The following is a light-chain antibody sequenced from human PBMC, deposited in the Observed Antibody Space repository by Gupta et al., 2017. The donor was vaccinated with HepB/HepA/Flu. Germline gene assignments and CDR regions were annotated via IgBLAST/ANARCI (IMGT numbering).Light chain of an antibody. J-gene: IGKJ2*04. V-gene: IGKV3-20*01. CDR2: GAS. Sequence: EIVLTQSPGTVSLSPGERATLSCSASQSVSSSLAWYQQKPGQAPRLLIYGASSRATGIPDRFSGSGSGTDFTLTISRLEPEEFAVYYCQQYGSSRRSFGQGTKLEIK. CDR3: QQYGSSRRS. CDR1: QSVSSS.